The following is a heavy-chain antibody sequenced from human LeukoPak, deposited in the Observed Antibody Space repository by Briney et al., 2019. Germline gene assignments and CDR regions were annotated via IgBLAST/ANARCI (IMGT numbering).Heavy chain of an antibody. J-gene: IGHJ4*02. CDR2: ISGSGGST. V-gene: IGHV3-23*01. CDR3: AKVGREVVVVVAAAFSY. Sequence: GGSLRLSCAASGFTFNIYAMSWVRQAPGKGLEWVSAISGSGGSTYYADSVKGRFTISRDNSKNTLYLQMNSLRAEDTAVYYCAKVGREVVVVVAAAFSYWGQGTLVTVSS. CDR1: GFTFNIYA. D-gene: IGHD2-15*01.